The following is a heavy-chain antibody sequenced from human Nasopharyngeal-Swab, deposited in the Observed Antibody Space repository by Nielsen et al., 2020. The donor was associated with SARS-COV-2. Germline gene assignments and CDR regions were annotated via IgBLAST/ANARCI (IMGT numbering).Heavy chain of an antibody. D-gene: IGHD3-10*01. CDR3: ARARLYYYGSGNYYMDV. CDR2: IVVGSGNT. J-gene: IGHJ6*03. CDR1: GFTFTSSA. Sequence: SVKVSCKASGFTFTSSAVQWVRQARGQRLEWIGWIVVGSGNTNYAQKFQERVTITRDMSTSTAYMELSSLRSEDTAVYYCARARLYYYGSGNYYMDVWGKGTTVTVSS. V-gene: IGHV1-58*01.